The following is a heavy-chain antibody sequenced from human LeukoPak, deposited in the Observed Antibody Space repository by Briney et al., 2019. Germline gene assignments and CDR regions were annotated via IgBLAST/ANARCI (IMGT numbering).Heavy chain of an antibody. D-gene: IGHD2-8*01. CDR2: ISGSGGST. J-gene: IGHJ6*02. V-gene: IGHV3-23*01. CDR1: GFTFSSYA. Sequence: GGSLRLSCVASGFTFSSYAMSWVRQTPGKGLEWVSAISGSGGSTYYADSVKGRFTISRDNSKNTLFLQMNSLRAEDTAVYYCAKTLADSNLTYYYYGMDVWGQGTTVTVSS. CDR3: AKTLADSNLTYYYYGMDV.